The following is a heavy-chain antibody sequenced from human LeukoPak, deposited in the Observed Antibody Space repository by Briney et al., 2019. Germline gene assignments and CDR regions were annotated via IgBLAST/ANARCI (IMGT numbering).Heavy chain of an antibody. CDR2: ISSSSSYI. CDR3: ARDITMVRGVIDY. V-gene: IGHV3-21*04. J-gene: IGHJ4*02. D-gene: IGHD3-10*01. CDR1: GFTFSSYS. Sequence: GGSLRLSCAASGFTFSSYSMNWVRQAPGKGLEWVSSISSSSSYIYYADSVKGRFTISRDNAKNSLYLQMNSLRAEDTAVYYCARDITMVRGVIDYWGQGTLVNVSS.